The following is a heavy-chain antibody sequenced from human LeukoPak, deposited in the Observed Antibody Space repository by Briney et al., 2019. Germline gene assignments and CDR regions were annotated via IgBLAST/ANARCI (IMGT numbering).Heavy chain of an antibody. Sequence: GGSLRLSCAASGFTFSDYYMSWIRQAPGKGLEGVSYISSSGSTIYYADSVKGRFTISRDNAKNSLYLQMNSLRTDDTTVDYCARGTTVTAYYFDYWGQGTLVTVSS. D-gene: IGHD4-17*01. J-gene: IGHJ4*02. CDR2: ISSSGSTI. CDR3: ARGTTVTAYYFDY. CDR1: GFTFSDYY. V-gene: IGHV3-11*01.